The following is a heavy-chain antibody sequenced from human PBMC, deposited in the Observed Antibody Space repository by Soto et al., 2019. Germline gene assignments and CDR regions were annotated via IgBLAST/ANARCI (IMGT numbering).Heavy chain of an antibody. CDR2: ISYDGSNK. Sequence: PGGSLRLSCAASGFIFSSYGMHRVRQFPGKGLEWVAVISYDGSNKYYADSVKGRFTISRDNSKNTLYLQMNSLRVEDTAVYYCAKALTVVVQGFDYWGQGTLVTVSS. CDR1: GFIFSSYG. CDR3: AKALTVVVQGFDY. V-gene: IGHV3-30*18. J-gene: IGHJ4*02. D-gene: IGHD2-15*01.